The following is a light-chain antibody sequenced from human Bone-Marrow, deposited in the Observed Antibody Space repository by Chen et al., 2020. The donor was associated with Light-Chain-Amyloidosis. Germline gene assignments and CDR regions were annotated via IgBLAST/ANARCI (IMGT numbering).Light chain of an antibody. J-gene: IGKJ2*01. V-gene: IGKV3-15*01. Sequence: EIVMTQSLATLSVSPGERATLSCRASQSVSSNLAWYQQKPGQAPRLLIYGASTRATGIPARIRGSGSGTEFTLTISSLQSEDSAVYYCQQYDNWPPYTFGQGTKLEIK. CDR2: GAS. CDR1: QSVSSN. CDR3: QQYDNWPPYT.